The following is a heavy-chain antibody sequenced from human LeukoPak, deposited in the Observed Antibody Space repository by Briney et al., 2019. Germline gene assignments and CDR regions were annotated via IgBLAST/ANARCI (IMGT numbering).Heavy chain of an antibody. CDR3: ARDEAAAGTLGGFDP. CDR1: GGSISTYY. D-gene: IGHD6-13*01. V-gene: IGHV4-4*07. J-gene: IGHJ5*02. CDR2: IDTSGNT. Sequence: PSETLSLTCTVSGGSISTYYWNWIRQPAGKGLEWIGRIDTSGNTNYDPSLKSRITMSVDTSKNQFSLKLSSVTAADTAVYYCARDEAAAGTLGGFDPWGQGTLVTVSS.